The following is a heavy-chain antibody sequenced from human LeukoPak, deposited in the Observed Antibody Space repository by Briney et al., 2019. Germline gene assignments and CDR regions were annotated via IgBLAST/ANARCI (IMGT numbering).Heavy chain of an antibody. CDR3: ARHPPYYYGSGSLHRFDP. V-gene: IGHV4-59*08. Sequence: SETLSLTCTVSGGSISSYYWSWIRQPPGKGLEWLGYIYYSGSTNYNPSLKSRVTISVDTSKNQFSLKLSSVTAADTAVYYCARHPPYYYGSGSLHRFDPWGQGTLVTVSS. D-gene: IGHD3-10*01. CDR2: IYYSGST. J-gene: IGHJ5*02. CDR1: GGSISSYY.